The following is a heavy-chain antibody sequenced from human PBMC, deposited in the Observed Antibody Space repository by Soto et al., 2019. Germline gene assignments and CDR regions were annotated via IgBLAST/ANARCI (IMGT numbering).Heavy chain of an antibody. CDR2: IYHSGST. V-gene: IGHV4-4*02. CDR3: ATLSSSSDRYYYYGMDV. CDR1: GGSISSSNW. J-gene: IGHJ6*02. Sequence: LSLTCAVSGGSISSSNWWSWVRQPPGKGLEWIGEIYHSGSTNYNPSLKSRVTISVGKSKNQFSLKLSSVTAADTAVYYCATLSSSSDRYYYYGMDVWGQGTTVTVSS. D-gene: IGHD6-6*01.